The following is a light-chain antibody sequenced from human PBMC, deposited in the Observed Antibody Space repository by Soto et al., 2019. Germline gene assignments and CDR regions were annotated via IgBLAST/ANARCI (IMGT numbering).Light chain of an antibody. J-gene: IGKJ2*01. CDR3: QHYASSPPGYT. CDR2: GAS. CDR1: QSVSSSY. Sequence: EIVLTQSPGTLSLSPGERATLSCRASQSVSSSYLAWYQQQPGQAPRLLIYGASSRATGIPDRFSGSGSGTDFTLTITRLEAEDFAVYYCQHYASSPPGYTFGQGTKLEIK. V-gene: IGKV3-20*01.